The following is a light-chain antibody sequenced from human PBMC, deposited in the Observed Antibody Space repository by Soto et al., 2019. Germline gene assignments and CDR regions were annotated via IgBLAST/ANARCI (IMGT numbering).Light chain of an antibody. CDR3: SSYTDSSNYV. J-gene: IGLJ1*01. CDR1: SSNLGAGYD. Sequence: QSVLTQPPSVSGAPGQRVTISCTGSSSNLGAGYDVHWYQQQPGKAPKLMIYQVTNRPSGVSNRFSGSRSGNTASLTISGLQAEDEADYYCSSYTDSSNYVFGTGTKV. CDR2: QVT. V-gene: IGLV1-40*01.